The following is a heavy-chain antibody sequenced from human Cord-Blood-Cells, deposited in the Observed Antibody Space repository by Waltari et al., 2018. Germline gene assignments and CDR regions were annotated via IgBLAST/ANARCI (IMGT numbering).Heavy chain of an antibody. J-gene: IGHJ4*02. CDR2: IKHSGST. CDR3: ARALYYYDSSGPLDY. V-gene: IGHV4-34*01. D-gene: IGHD3-22*01. Sequence: QVQLQQWGAGLLKPSETLSLTCAVYGGSFSGYYWSWIRQPPGKGLEWIGEIKHSGSTNSHPSLKSRVTISVDTSKNQFSLKLSSVTAADTAVYYCARALYYYDSSGPLDYWGQGTLVTVSS. CDR1: GGSFSGYY.